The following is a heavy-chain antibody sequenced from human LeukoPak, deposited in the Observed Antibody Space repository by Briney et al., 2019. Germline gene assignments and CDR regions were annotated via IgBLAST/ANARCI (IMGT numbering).Heavy chain of an antibody. J-gene: IGHJ4*02. CDR3: AKADGSYKTLIDY. Sequence: GGSLRLSCAASGFTFSICAMNWVRQAPGKGLEWVSGISGSGGSTYYADSVKGRFAISRDSSKNTVYLQMNSLRAEDTAVYYCAKADGSYKTLIDYWGQGTLVTVSS. CDR1: GFTFSICA. CDR2: ISGSGGST. V-gene: IGHV3-23*01. D-gene: IGHD3-10*01.